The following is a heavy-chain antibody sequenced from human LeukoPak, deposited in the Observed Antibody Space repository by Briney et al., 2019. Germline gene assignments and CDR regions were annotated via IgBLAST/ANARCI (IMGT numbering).Heavy chain of an antibody. CDR3: ARVRYFDHFDY. J-gene: IGHJ4*02. V-gene: IGHV3-74*01. D-gene: IGHD3-9*01. CDR1: GFTFSSYW. CDR2: INSDGSST. Sequence: PGGSLRLSCAASGFTFSSYWMHWVRQAPGKGLVWVSRINSDGSSTSYADSVKGRFTISRDDAKNTLYLQMNSLRAEDTAVYYCARVRYFDHFDYWGQGTLVTVSS.